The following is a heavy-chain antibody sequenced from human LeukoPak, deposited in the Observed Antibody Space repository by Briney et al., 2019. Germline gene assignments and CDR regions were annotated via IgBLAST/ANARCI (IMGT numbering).Heavy chain of an antibody. CDR1: GYTFTSYG. J-gene: IGHJ4*02. V-gene: IGHV1-18*04. Sequence: ASVKVSCKASGYTFTSYGISWVRQAPGQGLEWMGWISAYNGNTNYAQKLQGRVTVTTDTSTSTAYMELRSLRSDDTAVYYCAAPIDCSGGSCYSGLDYWGQGTLVTVSS. CDR2: ISAYNGNT. CDR3: AAPIDCSGGSCYSGLDY. D-gene: IGHD2-15*01.